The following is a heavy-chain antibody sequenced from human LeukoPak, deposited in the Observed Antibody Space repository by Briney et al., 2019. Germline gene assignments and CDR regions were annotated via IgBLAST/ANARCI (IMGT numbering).Heavy chain of an antibody. CDR3: AREFGSWRDGYKIYWYFDL. Sequence: SQTLSLTCAISGDSVSSNSAAWNWIRQSPSRGLEWLGRTYYRSKWYNDYAVSVKSRITINPDTSKNQFSLQLNSVTPEDTAVYYCAREFGSWRDGYKIYWYFDLWGRGTLVTVSS. CDR1: GDSVSSNSAA. V-gene: IGHV6-1*01. D-gene: IGHD5-24*01. CDR2: TYYRSKWYN. J-gene: IGHJ2*01.